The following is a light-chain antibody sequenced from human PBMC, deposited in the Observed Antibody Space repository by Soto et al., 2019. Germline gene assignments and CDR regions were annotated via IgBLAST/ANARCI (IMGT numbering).Light chain of an antibody. CDR1: QSVSSN. CDR3: QQYYTWPSWT. Sequence: EMVMTQSPATLSVSPGERATLSCMASQSVSSNLAWYQQKPGQAPRLLIYGASTRATDIPPRFSGSGSGTEFTLTISSLQSEDFAIYYCQQYYTWPSWTFGQGTKVDIK. J-gene: IGKJ1*01. CDR2: GAS. V-gene: IGKV3-15*01.